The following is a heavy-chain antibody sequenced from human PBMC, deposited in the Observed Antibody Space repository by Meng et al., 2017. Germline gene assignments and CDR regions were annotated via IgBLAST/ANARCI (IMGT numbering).Heavy chain of an antibody. D-gene: IGHD4-17*01. V-gene: IGHV1-18*01. J-gene: IGHJ4*02. CDR1: GYRCTSYC. CDR2: ISAYNGNT. CDR3: ARGNYGDYLYYFDY. Sequence: QVRLVQSGFELKKAGALVKVSCKAPGYRCTSYCIRRVRHAPGQGLEWMGWISAYNGNTNYAQKLQGRVTMTTDTSTSTAYMALRSLRSDDTAVYYCARGNYGDYLYYFDYWGQGTLVTVSS.